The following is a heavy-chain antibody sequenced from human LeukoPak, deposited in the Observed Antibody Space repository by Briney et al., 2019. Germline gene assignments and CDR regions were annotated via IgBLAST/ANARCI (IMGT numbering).Heavy chain of an antibody. J-gene: IGHJ4*02. Sequence: GGSPRLSCTASGFTFNGYSMNWVRQAPGKGLEWVSSISTSMSYIYYADSVKGRFTISRNNPKNSLYLQMNSLRAEDTAVYYCARNRGDPAYFDYWGQGTLVTVSS. CDR3: ARNRGDPAYFDY. CDR2: ISTSMSYI. D-gene: IGHD4-17*01. CDR1: GFTFNGYS. V-gene: IGHV3-21*01.